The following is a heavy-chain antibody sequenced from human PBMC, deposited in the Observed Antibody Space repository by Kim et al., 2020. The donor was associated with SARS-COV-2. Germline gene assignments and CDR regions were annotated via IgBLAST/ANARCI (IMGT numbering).Heavy chain of an antibody. J-gene: IGHJ6*02. V-gene: IGHV3-30*04. CDR2: ISYDGSNK. D-gene: IGHD3-3*01. CDR1: GFTFSSYA. CDR3: AREITGGVFGVVNTYYYGMDV. Sequence: GGSLRLSCAASGFTFSSYAMHWVRQAPGKGLEWVAVISYDGSNKYYADSVKGRFTISRDNSKNTLYLQMNSLRAEDTAVYYCAREITGGVFGVVNTYYYGMDVWGQGTTVTVSS.